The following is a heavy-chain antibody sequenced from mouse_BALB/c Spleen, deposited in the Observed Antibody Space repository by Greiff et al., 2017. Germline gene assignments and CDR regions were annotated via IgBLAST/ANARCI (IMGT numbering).Heavy chain of an antibody. D-gene: IGHD2-2*01. CDR3: ARDGYGAY. J-gene: IGHJ3*01. Sequence: VMLVESGAELARPGASVKLSCKASGYTFTDYYINWVKQRTGQGLEWIGEIYPGSGNTYYNEKFKGKATLTADKSSSTAYMQLSSLTSEDSAIYFCARDGYGAYWGQGTLVTVSA. CDR1: GYTFTDYY. CDR2: IYPGSGNT. V-gene: IGHV1-77*01.